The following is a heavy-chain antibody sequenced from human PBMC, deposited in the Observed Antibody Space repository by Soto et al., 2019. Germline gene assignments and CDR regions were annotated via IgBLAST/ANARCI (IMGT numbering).Heavy chain of an antibody. V-gene: IGHV4-31*03. CDR3: ATGNAWEVLLAY. CDR1: GASINSGGYC. Sequence: SDTLYLTCTVSGASINSGGYCWSWVRQLPGKGLEWIGYVYFSGSTYYNPSLESRVTISLDTSQNQFSLKLSSVTAADTAVYHCATGNAWEVLLAYWGQGTLVTVSS. D-gene: IGHD1-26*01. J-gene: IGHJ4*02. CDR2: VYFSGST.